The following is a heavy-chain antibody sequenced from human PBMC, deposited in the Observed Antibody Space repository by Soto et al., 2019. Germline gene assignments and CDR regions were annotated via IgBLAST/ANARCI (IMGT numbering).Heavy chain of an antibody. CDR2: INPNSGGA. V-gene: IGHV1-2*02. Sequence: SFKTASCTFSGHYIDWVGQSPKRGLEWMGRINPNSGGANYAQKFQGRVTMTTDTSTSTAYMELRSLRSDDTAVYYCAREYSQLGRTSYYYYGMDVWGQGTTVTVSS. J-gene: IGHJ6*02. CDR1: SCTFSGHY. CDR3: AREYSQLGRTSYYYYGMDV. D-gene: IGHD4-4*01.